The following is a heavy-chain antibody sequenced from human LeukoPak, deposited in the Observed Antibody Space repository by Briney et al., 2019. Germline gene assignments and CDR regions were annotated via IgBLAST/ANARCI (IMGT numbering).Heavy chain of an antibody. CDR1: RFTFSTYG. Sequence: GGSLRLSCAASRFTFSTYGMHWVRQAPGKGLEWVAVIWYDGSIKYYADSVKGRFTFSRDNSKSTMYLQMNSLRAEDTAVYYCARIACTGGNCKPYYYYGLDVWGQGTTVTVSS. CDR3: ARIACTGGNCKPYYYYGLDV. CDR2: IWYDGSIK. D-gene: IGHD2-8*02. J-gene: IGHJ6*02. V-gene: IGHV3-33*01.